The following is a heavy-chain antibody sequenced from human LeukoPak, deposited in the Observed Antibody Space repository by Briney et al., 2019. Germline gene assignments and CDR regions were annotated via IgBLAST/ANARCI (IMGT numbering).Heavy chain of an antibody. CDR2: ISAYNGNT. CDR3: ARKYYYDSSGKQNYGMDV. V-gene: IGHV1-18*01. Sequence: ASVKVSCTASGYTFTSYGISWVRQAPGQGLEWMGWISAYNGNTNYAQTLQGRVTITTDTSTSTAYMELRSLRSDDTAVYYCARKYYYDSSGKQNYGMDVWGQGTTVTVSS. D-gene: IGHD3-22*01. J-gene: IGHJ6*02. CDR1: GYTFTSYG.